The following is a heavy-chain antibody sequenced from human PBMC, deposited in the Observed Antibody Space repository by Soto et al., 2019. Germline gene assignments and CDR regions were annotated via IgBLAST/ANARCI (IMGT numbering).Heavy chain of an antibody. CDR2: INPDNGNT. CDR1: GYTFTRYT. CDR3: ARGIATGQLDP. Sequence: ASVKVSCKASGYTFTRYTMNWVRQAPGQRLEWMGWINPDNGNTKSSQKFQDRVIITRDTSASTAYMDLSSLRSEDTAVYYCARGIATGQLDPWGQGTLVSVSS. V-gene: IGHV1-3*01. J-gene: IGHJ5*02. D-gene: IGHD2-15*01.